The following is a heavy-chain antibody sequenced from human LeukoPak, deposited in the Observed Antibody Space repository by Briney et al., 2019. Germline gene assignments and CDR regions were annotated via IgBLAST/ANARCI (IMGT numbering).Heavy chain of an antibody. V-gene: IGHV3-48*02. D-gene: IGHD6-13*01. CDR1: GFTLSTYA. Sequence: GGSLRLSCAASGFTLSTYAMNWVRQAPGKGLEWVSYISDSSSTIYYADSVKGRFTISRDNAKNSLYLQMNTLRDEDTAVYYCARDRYTSRWYILDYWGQGTLVTVSS. J-gene: IGHJ4*02. CDR3: ARDRYTSRWYILDY. CDR2: ISDSSSTI.